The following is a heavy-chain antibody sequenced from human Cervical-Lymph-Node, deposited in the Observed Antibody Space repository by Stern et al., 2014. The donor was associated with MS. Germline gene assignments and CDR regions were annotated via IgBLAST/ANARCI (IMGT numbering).Heavy chain of an antibody. CDR2: ISPYNGNT. D-gene: IGHD4-11*01. J-gene: IGHJ4*02. Sequence: DQLVESGTEVKKPGASVKVSCKASGYTFTSYGISWVRQAPGQGLEWVGWISPYNGNTKSAQKLQGRVTMTTDTSTTTAYMDLRSLRSDDTAVYYCVRDAHQYYLDYWGQGTLVTVSS. CDR1: GYTFTSYG. V-gene: IGHV1-18*04. CDR3: VRDAHQYYLDY.